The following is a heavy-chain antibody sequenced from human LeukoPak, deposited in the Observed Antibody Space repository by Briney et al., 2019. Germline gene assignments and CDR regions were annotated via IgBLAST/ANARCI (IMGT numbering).Heavy chain of an antibody. Sequence: SETLSLTCTVSGGSISSYYWSWIRQPPGKGLEWIGYIYYSGSTNYNPSLKSRVTISVDTSKNQFSLKLSSVTAADTAVYYCARYYYGSWSQEFDYWGQGTLVTVSS. D-gene: IGHD3-10*01. CDR3: ARYYYGSWSQEFDY. V-gene: IGHV4-59*01. J-gene: IGHJ4*02. CDR1: GGSISSYY. CDR2: IYYSGST.